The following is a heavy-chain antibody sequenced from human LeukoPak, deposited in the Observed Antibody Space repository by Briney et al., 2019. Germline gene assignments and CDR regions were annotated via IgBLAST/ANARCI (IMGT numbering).Heavy chain of an antibody. Sequence: GGSLRLSCVASGFNFDSYSLNWVRQTPGKGLEWVAAITATSGYINYADSVKGRFTISRDSAKNSVYLQMNSVRAEDTALYYCTVAPSPVYSTTWFYYWGQGTLVTVSS. CDR2: ITATSGYI. CDR3: TVAPSPVYSTTWFYY. J-gene: IGHJ4*02. CDR1: GFNFDSYS. D-gene: IGHD2/OR15-2a*01. V-gene: IGHV3-21*01.